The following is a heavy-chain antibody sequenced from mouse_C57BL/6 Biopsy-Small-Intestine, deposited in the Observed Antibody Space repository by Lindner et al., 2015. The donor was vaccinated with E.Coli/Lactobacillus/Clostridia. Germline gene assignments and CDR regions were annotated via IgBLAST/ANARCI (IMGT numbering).Heavy chain of an antibody. CDR3: ARDVGGTYSRIFDS. Sequence: SVKVSCKASGYTFTDYGIDWVRQAPGQGLEWMAWTSPYTGNTDYAHKFEGRVTVTADTFTRTAYMELTSLTSDDTAVYYCARDVGGTYSRIFDSWGQGTLVTVSS. J-gene: IGHJ4*01. CDR2: TSPYTGNT. V-gene: IGHV1-84*02. D-gene: IGHD1-1*02. CDR1: GYTFTDYG.